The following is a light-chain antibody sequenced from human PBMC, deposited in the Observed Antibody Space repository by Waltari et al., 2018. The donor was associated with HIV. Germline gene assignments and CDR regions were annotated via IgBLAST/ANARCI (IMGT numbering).Light chain of an antibody. CDR3: CSYAGSTTLV. V-gene: IGLV2-23*01. CDR2: EGN. CDR1: NSDVGSYNL. J-gene: IGLJ2*01. Sequence: QSALTQPASVSGSPGQSIPISCTGTNSDVGSYNLVSWYQQHPGKAPKLMIYEGNKRPSGVSNRFAGSKSGNTASLTISGLQAEDEADYYCCSYAGSTTLVFGGGTKLTVL.